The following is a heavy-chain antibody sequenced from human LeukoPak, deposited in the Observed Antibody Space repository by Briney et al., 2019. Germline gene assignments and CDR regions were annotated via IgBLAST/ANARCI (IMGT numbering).Heavy chain of an antibody. CDR2: MTGSAGST. Sequence: GGSLRLSCAASGFTFSTYAMSWVRQAPGKGLEWVSSMTGSAGSTYYADSVKGRFTIYRDNSKNTLYLQMNSLGAEDTAVYYCAKGQQLESKLDYWGQGTLVTVSA. J-gene: IGHJ4*02. V-gene: IGHV3-23*01. D-gene: IGHD6-13*01. CDR3: AKGQQLESKLDY. CDR1: GFTFSTYA.